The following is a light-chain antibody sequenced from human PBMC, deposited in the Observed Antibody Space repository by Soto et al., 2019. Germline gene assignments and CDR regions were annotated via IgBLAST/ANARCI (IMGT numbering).Light chain of an antibody. Sequence: QSALTQPASVSGSPGQSITISCTGTSSDVGGYNYVSWYQQHPGKAPKLMIYEVSNRPSGVSNRFSGSKSGNTASLTISGRQAEDEADYYCSSYTSSSTLGVFGAGTQLTVL. V-gene: IGLV2-14*01. CDR1: SSDVGGYNY. CDR2: EVS. J-gene: IGLJ3*02. CDR3: SSYTSSSTLGV.